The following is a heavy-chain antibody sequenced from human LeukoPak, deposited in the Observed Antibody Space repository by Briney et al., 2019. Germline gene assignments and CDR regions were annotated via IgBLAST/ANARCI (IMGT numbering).Heavy chain of an antibody. D-gene: IGHD3-10*01. J-gene: IGHJ4*02. Sequence: PGGSLRLSCAASGFTFTTYSTYSMNWVRQSPRKGLEWVSSIGGSSSSIFYADSVKGRFTISRDNSKNTLYLQMNSLRAEDTAVYYCAKEISVGYGSGSHFDYWGQGTLVTVS. V-gene: IGHV3-21*01. CDR1: GFTFTTYSTYS. CDR3: AKEISVGYGSGSHFDY. CDR2: IGGSSSSI.